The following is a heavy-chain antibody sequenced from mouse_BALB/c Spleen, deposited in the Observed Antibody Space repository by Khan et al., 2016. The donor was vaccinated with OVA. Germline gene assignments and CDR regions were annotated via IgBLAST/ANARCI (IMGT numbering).Heavy chain of an antibody. CDR1: GYTFTSYV. V-gene: IGHV1S136*01. J-gene: IGHJ3*01. D-gene: IGHD1-1*01. CDR3: APVGTYYLSFAY. CDR2: IYPFNDAT. Sequence: IQLVQSGPEVVEPGASVKLSCKASGYTFTSYVMHWVKQKPGQGLEWIGYIYPFNDATKYNEKFTGKVTLTSDKSSSTAYMELSSLTSEDSAVYYCAPVGTYYLSFAYWGQGTLVTVSA.